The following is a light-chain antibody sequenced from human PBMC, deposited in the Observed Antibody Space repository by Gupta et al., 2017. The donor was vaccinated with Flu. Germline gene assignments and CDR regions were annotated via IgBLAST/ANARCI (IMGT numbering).Light chain of an antibody. V-gene: IGLV2-14*01. J-gene: IGLJ2*01. CDR2: DVS. CDR1: SSDVGGYNY. Sequence: QSALTQPASVSGSPGQSITISCTGTSSDVGGYNYVSWYQQHPGKAPKLMINDVSNRPSGVSNRFSDSKSSNTASLTISGLQAEDEADYYCSSYTSSSTLGVVFGGGTKLTVL. CDR3: SSYTSSSTLGVV.